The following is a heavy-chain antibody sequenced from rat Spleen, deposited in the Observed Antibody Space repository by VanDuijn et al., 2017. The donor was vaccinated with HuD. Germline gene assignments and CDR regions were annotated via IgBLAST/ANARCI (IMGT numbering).Heavy chain of an antibody. J-gene: IGHJ2*01. CDR3: TADTTMTPAPFDS. CDR2: IRTEPNNYAT. V-gene: IGHV10-5*01. D-gene: IGHD1-1*01. Sequence: VKLVESGGGLLQPGRSLKLSCAASGFTFSKAAMFWVRQAPGKGLEWISRIRTEPNNYATYYADSVKGRFTISRDDSKSMVYLHMDNLKTEDTGMYYCTADTTMTPAPFDSWGQGVMVTVSS. CDR1: GFTFSKAA.